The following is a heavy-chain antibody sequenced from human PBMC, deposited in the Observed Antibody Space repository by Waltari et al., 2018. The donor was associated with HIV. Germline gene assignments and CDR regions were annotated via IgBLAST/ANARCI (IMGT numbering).Heavy chain of an antibody. CDR1: GFAFSTSA. J-gene: IGHJ4*02. D-gene: IGHD1-26*01. CDR2: LSGSATGP. CDR3: AKGGDGSYGEGQLDY. Sequence: EVQLLESGGGLVQPGGPLRLSCAASGFAFSTSAMSGVRQSPGKGLGGVVALSGSATGPYYADSVKGRFGISRDFSKNTLYLEMNSLRAEDTAVDFCAKGGDGSYGEGQLDYWGQGTLVTVSS. V-gene: IGHV3-23*01.